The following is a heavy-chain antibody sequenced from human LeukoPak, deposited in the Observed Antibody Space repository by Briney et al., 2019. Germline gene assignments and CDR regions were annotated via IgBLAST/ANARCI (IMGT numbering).Heavy chain of an antibody. CDR3: ARGRGYCSSTSCYYYFDY. Sequence: PSETLPLTCAVYGGSFSGYYWSWIRQPPGKGLEWIGEINHSGSTNYNPSLKSRVTISVDTSKNQFSLKLSSVTAADTAVYYCARGRGYCSSTSCYYYFDYWGQGTLVTVSS. D-gene: IGHD2-2*01. CDR1: GGSFSGYY. V-gene: IGHV4-34*01. CDR2: INHSGST. J-gene: IGHJ4*02.